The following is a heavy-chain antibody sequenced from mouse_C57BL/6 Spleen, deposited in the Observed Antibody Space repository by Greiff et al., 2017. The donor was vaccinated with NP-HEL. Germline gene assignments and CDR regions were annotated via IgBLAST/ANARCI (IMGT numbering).Heavy chain of an antibody. CDR1: GYTFTGYW. CDR2: ILTGSGSN. D-gene: IGHD2-4*01. V-gene: IGHV1-9*01. CDR3: ALYDDYDGAMDD. Sequence: VQLQQSGAELMKPGASVKLSCKATGYTFTGYWVEWVKQRPGHGLEWIGEILTGSGSNNYNEKFKGKATFTADTSSNTAYMHLSSLTTEDSDIYYCALYDDYDGAMDDWGQGTSVTVSS. J-gene: IGHJ4*01.